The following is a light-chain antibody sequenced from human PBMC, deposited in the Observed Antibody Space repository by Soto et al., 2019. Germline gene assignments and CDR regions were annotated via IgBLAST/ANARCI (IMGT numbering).Light chain of an antibody. CDR1: SSDVGAYIY. J-gene: IGLJ1*01. Sequence: QSAPTQPASVSGSPGQSITISCTGTSSDVGAYIYVSWYQHHPGKAPKVMIYEVTNRPSGVSDRFSGSKSGNTASLTISGLQAEDEADYYCCSYTSSRTYVFGTGTKVTVL. CDR2: EVT. V-gene: IGLV2-14*01. CDR3: CSYTSSRTYV.